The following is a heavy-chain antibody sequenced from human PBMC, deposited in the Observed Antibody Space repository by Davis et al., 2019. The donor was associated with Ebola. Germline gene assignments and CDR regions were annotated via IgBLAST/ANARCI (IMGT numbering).Heavy chain of an antibody. CDR2: INPNNGDT. CDR3: ARDLTGITCCS. CDR1: GYTFSGYY. V-gene: IGHV1-2*02. Sequence: ASVKVSCKASGYTFSGYYMHWVRQAPGQGLEYMGWINPNNGDTYYAPKFQGRVTLTRDTSISTASMELSGLTSDDTADYYCARDLTGITCCSWGQGTLVTVSS. J-gene: IGHJ5*02. D-gene: IGHD2-2*01.